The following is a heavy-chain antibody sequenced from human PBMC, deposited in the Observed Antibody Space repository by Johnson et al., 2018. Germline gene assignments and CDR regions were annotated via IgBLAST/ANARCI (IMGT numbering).Heavy chain of an antibody. Sequence: QVQLVESGGGVVQPGRSLRLSCVASGFIFNRHAMHWVRQVPGKGLEWVAVISFDGNNQYYADSVKGRFIISRDNSKSTLYLQMSMMRPDDTALYYCAKAPGYSYPNAWGQGTLVTVSS. D-gene: IGHD5-18*01. CDR2: ISFDGNNQ. CDR1: GFIFNRHA. J-gene: IGHJ4*02. CDR3: AKAPGYSYPNA. V-gene: IGHV3-30-3*01.